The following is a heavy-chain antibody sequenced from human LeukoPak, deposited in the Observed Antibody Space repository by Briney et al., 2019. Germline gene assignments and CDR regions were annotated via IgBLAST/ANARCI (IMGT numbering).Heavy chain of an antibody. Sequence: PGGSLRLSCAASGFTFDDYAMHWVRQAPGKGLEWVSLISWDGGSTYYADSVKGRFTISRDNSKNSLYLQMNSLRAEDTALYYCAKDKRGDGYFDYWGQGTLVTVSS. J-gene: IGHJ4*02. D-gene: IGHD3-10*01. CDR2: ISWDGGST. CDR3: AKDKRGDGYFDY. CDR1: GFTFDDYA. V-gene: IGHV3-43D*03.